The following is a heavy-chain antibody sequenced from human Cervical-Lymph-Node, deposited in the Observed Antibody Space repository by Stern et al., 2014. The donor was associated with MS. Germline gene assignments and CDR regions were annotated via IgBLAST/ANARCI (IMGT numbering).Heavy chain of an antibody. CDR2: IWFDGNSK. D-gene: IGHD1-26*01. J-gene: IGHJ6*02. Sequence: QVPLVQSGGGVVQPGKSLRVSCVASGFSFSRYGMHWVRQAQGTGLEWVAVIWFDGNSKTYADSARGRFTTSRDNSKNTLYLQMNRLSAVDTALYYCAREGDVGLASYFGMDVWGQGTTVTVSS. CDR1: GFSFSRYG. V-gene: IGHV3-33*01. CDR3: AREGDVGLASYFGMDV.